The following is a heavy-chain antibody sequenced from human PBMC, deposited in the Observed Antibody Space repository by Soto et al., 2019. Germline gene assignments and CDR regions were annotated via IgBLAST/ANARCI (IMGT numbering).Heavy chain of an antibody. CDR3: ARGRGSGPEDPFDY. V-gene: IGHV1-69*06. J-gene: IGHJ4*02. CDR1: GGTFSSYA. D-gene: IGHD3-10*01. Sequence: QVQLVQSGAEVKKPGSSVKVSCKASGGTFSSYAISWVRQAPGQGLEWMGGIIPIFGTANYAQKFQGRVTITADKSKSTAYMELSSLRSVDTAVYYSARGRGSGPEDPFDYCGQGTLVTVSS. CDR2: IIPIFGTA.